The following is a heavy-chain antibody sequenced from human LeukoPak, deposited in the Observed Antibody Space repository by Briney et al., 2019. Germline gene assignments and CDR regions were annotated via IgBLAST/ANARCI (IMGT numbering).Heavy chain of an antibody. V-gene: IGHV5-51*01. CDR3: ARHPSRRRFLEWSRAYYYYGMDV. CDR1: GYSFTSYW. CDR2: IYPGDSDT. Sequence: GESLKISCKGSGYSFTSYWIGWVRQMPGKGLEWTGIIYPGDSDTRYSPSFQGQVTISADKSISTAYLQWSSLKASDTAMYYCARHPSRRRFLEWSRAYYYYGMDVWGQGTTVTVSS. J-gene: IGHJ6*02. D-gene: IGHD3-3*01.